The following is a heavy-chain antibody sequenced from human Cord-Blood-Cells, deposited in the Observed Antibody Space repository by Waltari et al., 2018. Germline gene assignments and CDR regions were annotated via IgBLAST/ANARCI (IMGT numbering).Heavy chain of an antibody. CDR1: GFTFSSYG. Sequence: QVQLVESGGGVVQPGRSLRLSCAASGFTFSSYGMHWVRQAPGKGLEWVAVIWYDGSNKFYADSVKGRFTISRDNSKNTLYLQMNSLRAEDTAVYYCARGRGWSGYDAFDIWGQGTMVTVSS. V-gene: IGHV3-33*01. J-gene: IGHJ3*02. CDR2: IWYDGSNK. CDR3: ARGRGWSGYDAFDI. D-gene: IGHD3-3*01.